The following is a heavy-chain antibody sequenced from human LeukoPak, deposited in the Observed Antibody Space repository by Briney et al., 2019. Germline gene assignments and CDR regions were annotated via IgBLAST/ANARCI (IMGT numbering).Heavy chain of an antibody. D-gene: IGHD2-2*01. CDR3: AKRGGCSSTSCSLNWFDP. V-gene: IGHV4-34*01. CDR1: GGSFSGYY. CDR2: INHSGST. Sequence: PSETLSLTCAVYGGSFSGYYWSWIRQPPGKGLEWIGEINHSGSTNYNPSLKSRVTISVDTSKNQFSLKLSSVTAADTAVYYCAKRGGCSSTSCSLNWFDPWGQGTLVTVSS. J-gene: IGHJ5*02.